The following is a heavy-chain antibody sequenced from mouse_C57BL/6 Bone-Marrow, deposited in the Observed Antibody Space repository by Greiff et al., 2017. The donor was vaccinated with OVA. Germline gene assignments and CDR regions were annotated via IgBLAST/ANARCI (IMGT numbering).Heavy chain of an antibody. J-gene: IGHJ2*01. CDR2: IEPNSGGT. D-gene: IGHD6-2*01. CDR1: GYTFTSYW. CDR3: ARSLYYFDY. Sequence: VQLQQSGAELVKPGASVKLSCKASGYTFTSYWMHWVKQRPGRGLEWIGRIEPNSGGTKYNEKFKSKATLTVDKPSNTTYMQLSNLTSEDSAIYYYARSLYYFDYWGQGTTLTVAS. V-gene: IGHV1-72*01.